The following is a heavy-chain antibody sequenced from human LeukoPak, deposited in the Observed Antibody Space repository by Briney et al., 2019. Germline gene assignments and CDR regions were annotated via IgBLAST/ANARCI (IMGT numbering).Heavy chain of an antibody. J-gene: IGHJ4*02. V-gene: IGHV3-7*05. Sequence: GGSLRLSCAASGFXFSSYWISWVRQAPGKGLEWVANIKQDGSEKYYVDSVKGRFTISRDNAKNSLYLQMNSLRAEDTAVYYCARVRVFCSSTSCSYFDYWGQGTLVTVSS. CDR1: GFXFSSYW. D-gene: IGHD2-2*01. CDR3: ARVRVFCSSTSCSYFDY. CDR2: IKQDGSEK.